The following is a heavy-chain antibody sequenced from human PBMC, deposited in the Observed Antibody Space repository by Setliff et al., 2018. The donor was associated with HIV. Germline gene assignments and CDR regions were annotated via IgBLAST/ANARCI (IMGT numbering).Heavy chain of an antibody. CDR3: ARELYGGNSRPFDY. D-gene: IGHD2-21*02. J-gene: IGHJ4*02. Sequence: PSETLSLTCSLSGGSVTSYLWHWFRQPPGKGLEWIGYIYYTGITDNNPSLEGRVTISVDTSKNQVSLRLKSVTTADTAVYYCARELYGGNSRPFDYWGQGARVTVSS. CDR2: IYYTGIT. V-gene: IGHV4-59*02. CDR1: GGSVTSYL.